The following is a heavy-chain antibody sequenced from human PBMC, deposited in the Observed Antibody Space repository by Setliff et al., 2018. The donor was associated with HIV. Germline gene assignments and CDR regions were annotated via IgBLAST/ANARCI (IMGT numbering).Heavy chain of an antibody. Sequence: GSLRLSCAASGFTFDDYAMSWVRQLPGKGLEWVSGINWNGGITAYADSVKGRFTISRDNAKNALFLQMSNLRAEDTAFYYCARDRLVHFGSGSLSWGQGTLVTVSS. CDR1: GFTFDDYA. CDR3: ARDRLVHFGSGSLS. J-gene: IGHJ4*02. CDR2: INWNGGIT. V-gene: IGHV3-20*04. D-gene: IGHD3-10*01.